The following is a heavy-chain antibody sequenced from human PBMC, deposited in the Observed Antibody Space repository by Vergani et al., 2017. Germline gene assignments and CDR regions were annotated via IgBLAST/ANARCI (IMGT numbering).Heavy chain of an antibody. J-gene: IGHJ4*02. Sequence: EAQLVQSGAEVKKPGESLKISCKGSGYSFTSYWIGWVRQMPWKGLGWMGIIYSGDSDTSYSPSFQGQVTISADKSISTAFMQWRLKASDTAMCYCARATGDQRPMSVWSQGALVTVSS. CDR1: GYSFTSYW. CDR2: IYSGDSDT. V-gene: IGHV5-51*01. CDR3: ARATGDQRPMSV. D-gene: IGHD7-27*01.